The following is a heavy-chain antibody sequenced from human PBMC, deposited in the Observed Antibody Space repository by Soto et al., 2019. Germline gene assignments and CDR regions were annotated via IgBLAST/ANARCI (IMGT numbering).Heavy chain of an antibody. J-gene: IGHJ4*02. CDR3: AKDGGFEQVLVYTPFDF. CDR2: ISGSGGST. V-gene: IGHV3-23*01. D-gene: IGHD6-13*01. CDR1: GFTFSSYA. Sequence: GGSLRLSCAASGFTFSSYAMSWVRQAPGKGLEWVSAISGSGGSTYYADSVKGRFTIPRDNSKNTWYLQVNSLRAEDMAVYYCAKDGGFEQVLVYTPFDFWGQGTLGTVSS.